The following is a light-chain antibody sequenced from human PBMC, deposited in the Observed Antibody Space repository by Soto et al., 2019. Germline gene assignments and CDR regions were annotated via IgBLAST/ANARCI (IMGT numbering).Light chain of an antibody. CDR3: QQYSSYFWT. CDR2: EAS. Sequence: DIHMTQSPSTLSASVGDTVTITCRASRSISSWLAWYQQKPGEAPKLLIYEASSLDSGVPSRFSGTGSGTEFILTISSLQPDDVATYYCQQYSSYFWTFGQGTKVEIK. V-gene: IGKV1-5*03. J-gene: IGKJ1*01. CDR1: RSISSW.